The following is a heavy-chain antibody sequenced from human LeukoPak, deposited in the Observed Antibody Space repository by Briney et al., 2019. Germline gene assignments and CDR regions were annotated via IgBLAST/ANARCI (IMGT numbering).Heavy chain of an antibody. Sequence: ASVKVSCKASGYTFTSYYMHWVRQAPGQGLEWMGIINPSGGSTSYAQKFQGRVTMTRDTSASTAYMELSSLRSEDMAVYYCARGLRHFDWLGLRDAFDIWGQGTMVTVSS. J-gene: IGHJ3*02. CDR2: INPSGGST. V-gene: IGHV1-46*01. D-gene: IGHD3-9*01. CDR3: ARGLRHFDWLGLRDAFDI. CDR1: GYTFTSYY.